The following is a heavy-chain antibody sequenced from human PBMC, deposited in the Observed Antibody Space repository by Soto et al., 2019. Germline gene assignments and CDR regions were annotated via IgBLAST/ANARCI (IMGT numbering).Heavy chain of an antibody. V-gene: IGHV4-34*01. CDR1: GGSFSGYY. D-gene: IGHD3-3*01. Sequence: SETLSLTCAVYGGSFSGYYWSWIRQPPGKGLEWIGEINHSGSTNYNPSLKSRVTISVDTSKNQFSLKLSSLTAADTAVYYCASGWFTFFGPYYYYLDVWGKGTTVTVSS. CDR3: ASGWFTFFGPYYYYLDV. J-gene: IGHJ6*03. CDR2: INHSGST.